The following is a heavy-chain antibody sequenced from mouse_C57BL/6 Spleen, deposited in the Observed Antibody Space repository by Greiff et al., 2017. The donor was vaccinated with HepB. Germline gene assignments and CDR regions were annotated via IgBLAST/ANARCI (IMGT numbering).Heavy chain of an antibody. V-gene: IGHV1-59*01. CDR3: ARNYGETYFDV. D-gene: IGHD1-1*01. J-gene: IGHJ1*03. CDR1: GYTFTSYW. CDR2: IDPSDSYT. Sequence: VQLQQPGAELVRPGTSVKLSCKASGYTFTSYWMHWVKQRPGQGLEWIGVIDPSDSYTNYNQKFKGKATLTVDTSSSTAYMQLSSLTSEDSAVYYCARNYGETYFDVWGTGTTVTVSS.